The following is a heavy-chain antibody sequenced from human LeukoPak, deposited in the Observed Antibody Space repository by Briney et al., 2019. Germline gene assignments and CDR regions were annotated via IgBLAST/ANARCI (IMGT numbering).Heavy chain of an antibody. CDR3: ARGAYYDSSGYGRSYYYYYGMDV. D-gene: IGHD3-22*01. V-gene: IGHV4-34*01. J-gene: IGHJ6*02. CDR2: INHSGST. CDR1: GGSFSGYY. Sequence: PSETLSLTCAVYGGSFSGYYWSWIRQPPGKGLEWIGGINHSGSTNYNPSLKSRVTISVDTSKNQFSLKLSSVTAADTAVYYCARGAYYDSSGYGRSYYYYYGMDVWGQGTTVTVSS.